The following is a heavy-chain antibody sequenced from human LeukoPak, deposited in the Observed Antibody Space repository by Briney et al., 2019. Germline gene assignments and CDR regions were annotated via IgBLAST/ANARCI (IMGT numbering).Heavy chain of an antibody. J-gene: IGHJ4*02. CDR3: ARLDSSGYLY. Sequence: SETLSLTCAVYGGSFSGYYWSWIRQPPGKGLEWIGEINHSGGTNYNPSLKSRVTISVDTSKNQFSLKLSSVTAADTAVYYCARLDSSGYLYWGQGTLVTVSS. V-gene: IGHV4-34*01. D-gene: IGHD3-22*01. CDR1: GGSFSGYY. CDR2: INHSGGT.